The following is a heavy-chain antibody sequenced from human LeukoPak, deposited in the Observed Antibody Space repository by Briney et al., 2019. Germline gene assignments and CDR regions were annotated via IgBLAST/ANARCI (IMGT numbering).Heavy chain of an antibody. V-gene: IGHV3-66*01. CDR2: IYSGGST. J-gene: IGHJ6*02. CDR1: GFTVSSNY. CDR3: ARGITLFGVVIIKDYYYGMDV. Sequence: GGSLRLSCAASGFTVSSNYMSWVRQAPGKGLEWGSVIYSGGSTYYADSVKGRFTISRDNSKNTLYLQMNSLRAEDTAVYYCARGITLFGVVIIKDYYYGMDVWGQGPTVTVSS. D-gene: IGHD3-3*01.